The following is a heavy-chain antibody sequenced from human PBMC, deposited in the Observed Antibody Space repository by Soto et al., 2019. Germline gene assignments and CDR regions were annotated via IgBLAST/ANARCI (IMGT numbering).Heavy chain of an antibody. Sequence: EVQLVESGGGLVQPGGSLKLSCAASGFTFSGSNIHWVRQPPGKGLEWVGRIRSNANNYATAYAASVTGRFTLSRDDSKTTAYMQMNSLKTDDTAVYYCTRYVQTDIWDDWGQGTTVTVSS. CDR3: TRYVQTDIWDD. CDR1: GFTFSGSN. V-gene: IGHV3-73*02. CDR2: IRSNANNYAT. D-gene: IGHD3-16*01. J-gene: IGHJ6*02.